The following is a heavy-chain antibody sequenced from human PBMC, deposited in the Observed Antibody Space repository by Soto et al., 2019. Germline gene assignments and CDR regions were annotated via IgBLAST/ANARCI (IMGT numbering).Heavy chain of an antibody. V-gene: IGHV1-2*04. Sequence: ASVKVSCKASGYTFTGYYMHWVRQAPGQGLEWMGWINPNSGGTNYAQKFQGWVTMTRDTSISTAYMELSRLRSDDTAVYYCARDRRDCSGGICYPTHYYYYGMDVWGQGTTVTVSS. CDR2: INPNSGGT. J-gene: IGHJ6*02. D-gene: IGHD2-15*01. CDR3: ARDRRDCSGGICYPTHYYYYGMDV. CDR1: GYTFTGYY.